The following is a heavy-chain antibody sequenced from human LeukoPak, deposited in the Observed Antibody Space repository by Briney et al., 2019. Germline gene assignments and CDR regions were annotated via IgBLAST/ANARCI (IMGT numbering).Heavy chain of an antibody. CDR3: ARDDPYPGFHPAY. CDR2: ISSSSSTI. Sequence: PGGSLRLSCAASGFIFSSYSMNWVRQAPGKGLEWLSYISSSSSTIYYADSVKGRFTISRDNAKNSLYLQMNSLRAEDTAVYYCARDDPYPGFHPAYWGQGTLVTVSS. J-gene: IGHJ4*02. V-gene: IGHV3-48*01. CDR1: GFIFSSYS.